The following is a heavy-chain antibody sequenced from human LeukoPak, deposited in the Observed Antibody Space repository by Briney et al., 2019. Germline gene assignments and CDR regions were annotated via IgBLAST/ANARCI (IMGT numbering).Heavy chain of an antibody. Sequence: PGGSLRLSCAGSGFTFSSYWMHWVRQTPGKGQVWVSRINSDGSDTSYADSVKGRFTISRDNAKNTLYLQMNSLRAEDTAVYYCARDEDTADFDYWGQGTLVTVSS. D-gene: IGHD5-18*01. V-gene: IGHV3-74*01. J-gene: IGHJ4*02. CDR2: INSDGSDT. CDR3: ARDEDTADFDY. CDR1: GFTFSSYW.